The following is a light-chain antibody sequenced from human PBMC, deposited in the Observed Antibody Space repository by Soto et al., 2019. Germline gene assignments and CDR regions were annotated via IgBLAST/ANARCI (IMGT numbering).Light chain of an antibody. J-gene: IGKJ2*03. CDR3: QQYGDFNSPRYS. CDR1: QSVSTNY. V-gene: IGKV3-20*01. Sequence: EIVLTQSPGTLSLSPGDRVTLSCRASQSVSTNYFSWYQQKPGQAPRLLIYRTSRRAVGISDRFSGSGSGTDFTLTISRLEPEDFAMYYCQQYGDFNSPRYSFGQGTRLEI. CDR2: RTS.